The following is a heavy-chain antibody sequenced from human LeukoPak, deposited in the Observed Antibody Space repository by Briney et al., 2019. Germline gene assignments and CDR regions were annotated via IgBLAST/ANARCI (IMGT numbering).Heavy chain of an antibody. CDR2: INHSGST. CDR1: GGSFSGYY. CDR3: ARGSGSSWSLFDY. J-gene: IGHJ4*02. V-gene: IGHV4-34*01. Sequence: PSETLSLTCAVYGGSFSGYYWSWIRQPPGKGLEWIGEINHSGSTNYNPSLKSRVTISVDTSKNQFSLKLSSVTAADTAVYYCARGSGSSWSLFDYWGQGTLVTVSS. D-gene: IGHD6-13*01.